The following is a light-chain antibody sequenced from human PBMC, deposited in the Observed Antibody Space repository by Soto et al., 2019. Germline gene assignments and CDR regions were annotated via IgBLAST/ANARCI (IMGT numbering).Light chain of an antibody. Sequence: EIVLTQSPGTLSLSPGERATLSCRASQIVTSSYLAWYQQKPGQAPRLLIYGASSWATGIPDRFSGSGSGTDFTLTISRLEPEDFAVYYCQQYGRSSAFGGGTKVEIK. CDR1: QIVTSSY. CDR3: QQYGRSSA. J-gene: IGKJ4*01. CDR2: GAS. V-gene: IGKV3-20*01.